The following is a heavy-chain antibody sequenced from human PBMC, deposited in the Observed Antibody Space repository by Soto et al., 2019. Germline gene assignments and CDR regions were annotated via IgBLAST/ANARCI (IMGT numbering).Heavy chain of an antibody. V-gene: IGHV3-30*18. CDR2: ISYDGSNT. CDR1: GFTFSSYG. D-gene: IGHD1-26*01. J-gene: IGHJ4*02. CDR3: AKEGGRYGSYYISSSYYFDY. Sequence: QVQLVESGGGVVQPGRSLRLSCVASGFTFSSYGMHWVRKAPGKGLEWVAIISYDGSNTYYADSVKGRFTISRDNSKNTLYLQINSLRAEDTSVYYCAKEGGRYGSYYISSSYYFDYWGQGTLVTLSS.